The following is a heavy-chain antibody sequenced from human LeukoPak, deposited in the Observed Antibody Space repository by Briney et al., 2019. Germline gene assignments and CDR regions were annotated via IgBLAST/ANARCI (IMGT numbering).Heavy chain of an antibody. V-gene: IGHV1-18*01. Sequence: ASVKVSCKASGYTFTSYGISWVRQAPGQGLEWMGWISAYNGNTNYAQKLQGRVTMTTDTSTSTAYMELRSLRSDDTAVYYCARDSVDDSSGYYYRDYWGQGTLVTVSS. D-gene: IGHD3-22*01. CDR2: ISAYNGNT. J-gene: IGHJ4*02. CDR3: ARDSVDDSSGYYYRDY. CDR1: GYTFTSYG.